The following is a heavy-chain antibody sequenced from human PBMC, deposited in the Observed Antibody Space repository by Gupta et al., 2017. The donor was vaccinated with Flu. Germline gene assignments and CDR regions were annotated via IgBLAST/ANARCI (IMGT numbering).Heavy chain of an antibody. CDR2: INQSGTT. D-gene: IGHD2-21*02. J-gene: IGHJ5*02. Sequence: CGVYNGSLSGYYWSWVRQPPGKGLEWVGEINQSGTTHYNPSLKGRVTMSVDSSKTQLYLKLTSVTAADTAVYYCARLLPSMNMVTAWGQGTRVTVSS. CDR3: ARLLPSMNMVTA. V-gene: IGHV4-34*01. CDR1: NGSLSGYY.